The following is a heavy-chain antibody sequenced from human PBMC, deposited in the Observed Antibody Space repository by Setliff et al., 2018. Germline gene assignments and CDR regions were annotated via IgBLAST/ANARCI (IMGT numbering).Heavy chain of an antibody. V-gene: IGHV3-7*01. Sequence: GESLKISCVASGFSFSNYWMNWVRQAPGKGLEWVANIKQDGSEKNYVDSVKGRFTISRDNAMNSLYLQMNSLRVADTAVYFCARRGNRGSGWYAGIDYWGQGTLVTVSS. CDR3: ARRGNRGSGWYAGIDY. CDR2: IKQDGSEK. D-gene: IGHD6-19*01. J-gene: IGHJ4*02. CDR1: GFSFSNYW.